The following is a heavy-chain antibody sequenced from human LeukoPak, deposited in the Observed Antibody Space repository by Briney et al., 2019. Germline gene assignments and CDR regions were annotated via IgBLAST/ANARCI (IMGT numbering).Heavy chain of an antibody. J-gene: IGHJ4*02. D-gene: IGHD3-10*01. V-gene: IGHV3-30*18. CDR2: ISYDGSNK. CDR1: GFTFSSYG. Sequence: GGSLRLSCAASGFTFSSYGMHWVRQAPGKGLEWVAVISYDGSNKYYADSVKGRFTISRDNSKNTLYLQMNSLRAEDTAVYYCAKRGSGSSSRYFDYWGQGTLVAVSS. CDR3: AKRGSGSSSRYFDY.